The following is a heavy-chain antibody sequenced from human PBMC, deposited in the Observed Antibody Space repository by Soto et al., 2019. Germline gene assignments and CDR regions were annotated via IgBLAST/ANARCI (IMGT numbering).Heavy chain of an antibody. V-gene: IGHV3-30*18. D-gene: IGHD2-2*02. Sequence: LRRSCAASGFSFRSYGMHWVRQAPGKGLEWVAVISYDGSNKYYADPVKGRFTISRDNSKNTMYLQMNRLRAEDTAVYYFAKDYVGSGRCSRTSCYTLAGYYYGMDVWGQGTTVTVSS. CDR1: GFSFRSYG. J-gene: IGHJ6*02. CDR2: ISYDGSNK. CDR3: AKDYVGSGRCSRTSCYTLAGYYYGMDV.